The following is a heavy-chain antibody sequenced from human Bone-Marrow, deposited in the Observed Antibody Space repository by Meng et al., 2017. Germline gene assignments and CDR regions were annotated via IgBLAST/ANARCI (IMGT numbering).Heavy chain of an antibody. J-gene: IGHJ5*02. CDR2: IYTSGST. D-gene: IGHD6-19*01. Sequence: QVQLQESAPGLVKPSEPLSLTCTVSGGSIRSYYWSWIRQPAGKGLEWIGRIYTSGSTNYNPSLKSRVTMSVDTSKNQFSLKLSSVTAADTAVYYCARDWGIAVAGFRRGPPWFDPWGQGTLVTVSS. CDR1: GGSIRSYY. CDR3: ARDWGIAVAGFRRGPPWFDP. V-gene: IGHV4-4*07.